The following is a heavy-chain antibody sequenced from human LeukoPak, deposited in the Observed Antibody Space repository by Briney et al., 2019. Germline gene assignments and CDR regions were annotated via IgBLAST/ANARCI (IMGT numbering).Heavy chain of an antibody. D-gene: IGHD4/OR15-4a*01. CDR2: IKQDGSEK. CDR3: ARDLYRIGAFDY. Sequence: GGSLRLSCAASGFTFSSYSMNWVRQAPGKGLEWVANIKQDGSEKYYVDSVKGRFTISRDNAKNSLYLQMNSLRAEDTAVYYCARDLYRIGAFDYWGQGTLVTVSS. J-gene: IGHJ4*02. V-gene: IGHV3-7*01. CDR1: GFTFSSYS.